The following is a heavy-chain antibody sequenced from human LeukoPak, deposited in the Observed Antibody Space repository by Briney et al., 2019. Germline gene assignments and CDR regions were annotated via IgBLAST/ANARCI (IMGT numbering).Heavy chain of an antibody. Sequence: SETLSLTCAVYGGSFSGYYWSWIRQPPGKGLEWIGEINHSGSTNYNPSLKSRVTISVDTSKNQFSLKLSSVTAADTAVYYCARDWGSSSWYSDAFDIWGQGTMVTVSS. CDR1: GGSFSGYY. D-gene: IGHD6-13*01. CDR2: INHSGST. V-gene: IGHV4-34*01. J-gene: IGHJ3*02. CDR3: ARDWGSSSWYSDAFDI.